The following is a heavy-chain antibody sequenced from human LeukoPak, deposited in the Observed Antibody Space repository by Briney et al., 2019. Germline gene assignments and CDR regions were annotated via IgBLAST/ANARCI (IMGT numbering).Heavy chain of an antibody. V-gene: IGHV3-74*01. D-gene: IGHD3-22*01. Sequence: GGSLRLSCAASGFTFSSYWMHWVRQAPGKGLVWVSRINSDGSSTSYADSVKGRFTISRDNAKNTLYLQMNSLRAEDTAVYYCAREFHYYDSSGYYLADAFDIWGQGTMVTVSS. CDR2: INSDGSST. J-gene: IGHJ3*02. CDR3: AREFHYYDSSGYYLADAFDI. CDR1: GFTFSSYW.